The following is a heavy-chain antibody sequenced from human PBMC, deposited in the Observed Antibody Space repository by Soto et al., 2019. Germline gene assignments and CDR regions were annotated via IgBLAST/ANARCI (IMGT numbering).Heavy chain of an antibody. J-gene: IGHJ6*02. Sequence: QVQLQQWGAGLLKPSETLSLTCAVYGGSFSGYYWSWIRQPPGKGLEWLGDINPSGSTHYNPSLKSRVTISVDTSKNQFSLKLSSVTAADTAVYYCARGLYSGYSSGWYGMDVWGQGTTVTVSS. CDR2: INPSGST. V-gene: IGHV4-34*01. CDR1: GGSFSGYY. D-gene: IGHD6-19*01. CDR3: ARGLYSGYSSGWYGMDV.